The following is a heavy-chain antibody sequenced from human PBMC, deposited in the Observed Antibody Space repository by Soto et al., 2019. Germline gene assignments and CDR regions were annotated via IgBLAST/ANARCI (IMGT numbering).Heavy chain of an antibody. J-gene: IGHJ2*01. CDR1: GYSVDTFG. CDR2: ISIEKGDT. CDR3: ARCYCSVGSCFTCWHFDL. Sequence: QVQVVQSGAEVKKPGASVKVACKASGYSVDTFGMSWVRQAPGQGLELMGWISIEKGDTNSAQKFQDRVTMTTDTSTSTAYMELRSLTSDDTAVYYCARCYCSVGSCFTCWHFDLWGRGTLVTVSS. V-gene: IGHV1-18*01. D-gene: IGHD2-15*01.